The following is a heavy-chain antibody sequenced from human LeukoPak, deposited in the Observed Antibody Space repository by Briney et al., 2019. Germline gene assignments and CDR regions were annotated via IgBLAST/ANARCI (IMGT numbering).Heavy chain of an antibody. CDR1: GFPFSGYA. CDR2: ISHDGTNK. Sequence: GGSLRLSCAASGFPFSGYAIHWVRQAPSKGLEWVAVISHDGTNKYYADSVKGRFTISRDNSKNTLYLQMNSLRAEDTAVYYCAKALLYSSGWYGGYYYGMDVWGQWTTVNVSS. D-gene: IGHD6-19*01. J-gene: IGHJ6*02. V-gene: IGHV3-30-3*01. CDR3: AKALLYSSGWYGGYYYGMDV.